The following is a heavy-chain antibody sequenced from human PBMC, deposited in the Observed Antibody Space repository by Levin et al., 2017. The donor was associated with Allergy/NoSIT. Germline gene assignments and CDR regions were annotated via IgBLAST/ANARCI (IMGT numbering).Heavy chain of an antibody. V-gene: IGHV3-23*01. CDR2: IGGSGGGGRT. CDR3: AKKQGGTSGFSFDV. Sequence: GGSLRLSCVASGFSFRSYAMSWVRQAPGKGLQWVSLIGGSGGGGRTYYADSVRGRFTISRDNSKDTVYLQMNSLRAEDTAIYYCAKKQGGTSGFSFDVWGQGTMVTVSS. D-gene: IGHD1-1*01. J-gene: IGHJ3*01. CDR1: GFSFRSYA.